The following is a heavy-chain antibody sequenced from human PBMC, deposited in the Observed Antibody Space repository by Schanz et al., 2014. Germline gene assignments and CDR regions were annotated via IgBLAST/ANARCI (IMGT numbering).Heavy chain of an antibody. D-gene: IGHD3-9*01. V-gene: IGHV3-23*04. CDR2: ISSGGGST. J-gene: IGHJ5*02. CDR1: GFTFSTHA. CDR3: AKAADWPVTRYDP. Sequence: EVQLVESGGGVVQPGRSLRLSCAASGFTFSTHAMHWVRQAPGKGLEWVSSISSGGGSTYYADSVKGRFTISSDSSKNTLYLQMSSLRADDTAVYYCAKAADWPVTRYDPWGQGTLVTVSP.